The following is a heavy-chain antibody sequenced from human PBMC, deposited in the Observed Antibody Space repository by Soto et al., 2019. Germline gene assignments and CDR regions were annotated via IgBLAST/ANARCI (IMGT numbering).Heavy chain of an antibody. CDR1: GGFLSESY. D-gene: IGHD3-16*01. Sequence: SETLSLTCAVYGGFLSESYWTWIRQPPGKGLEWIGEINRVGGTNYNPSLKSRVTMSVDTSQNQFSPRLISVTAADTAMYFCVRIRYQLPSSVLWLDPWGQGTPVTVSS. J-gene: IGHJ5*02. V-gene: IGHV4-34*01. CDR3: VRIRYQLPSSVLWLDP. CDR2: INRVGGT.